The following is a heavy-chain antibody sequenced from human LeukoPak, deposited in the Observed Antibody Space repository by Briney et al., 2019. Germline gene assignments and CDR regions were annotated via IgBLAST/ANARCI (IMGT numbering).Heavy chain of an antibody. CDR2: ISGTGGST. J-gene: IGHJ4*02. CDR1: GFTFSNYA. CDR3: AKSSYYDSSGFYREYYFDY. D-gene: IGHD3-22*01. V-gene: IGHV3-23*01. Sequence: GGSLRLSCAASGFTFSNYAMSWVRQAPGKGLEWVSVISGTGGSTYYADSAKGRFTISRDNSKNTLYLQMNSLRAEDTAVYYCAKSSYYDSSGFYREYYFDYWGQGTLVTVSS.